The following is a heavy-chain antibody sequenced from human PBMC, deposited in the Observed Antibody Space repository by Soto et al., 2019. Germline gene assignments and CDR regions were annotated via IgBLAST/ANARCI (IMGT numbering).Heavy chain of an antibody. D-gene: IGHD6-13*01. CDR3: ARDMWQQLVKGGWFDP. J-gene: IGHJ5*02. V-gene: IGHV1-18*01. CDR1: GYTFTSYG. Sequence: QVQLVQSGAEVKKPGASVKVSCKASGYTFTSYGISWVRQAPGQGLEWMGWLSAYNGNTNYAQKLQGRVTMTTDTSTSTAYMELRSLRSDYTAVYYCARDMWQQLVKGGWFDPWGQGTLVTVSS. CDR2: LSAYNGNT.